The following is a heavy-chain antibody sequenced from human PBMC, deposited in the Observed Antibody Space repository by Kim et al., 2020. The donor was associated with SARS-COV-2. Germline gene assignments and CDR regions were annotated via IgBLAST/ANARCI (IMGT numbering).Heavy chain of an antibody. CDR2: IIPIFGTA. J-gene: IGHJ6*02. CDR1: GGTFSSYA. Sequence: SVKVSCKASGGTFSSYAISWVRQAPGQGLEWMGGIIPIFGTANYAQKFQGRVTITADESTSTAYMELSSLRSEDTAVYYCARDGAAAGYGMDVWGQGTTVTVSS. D-gene: IGHD6-13*01. V-gene: IGHV1-69*13. CDR3: ARDGAAAGYGMDV.